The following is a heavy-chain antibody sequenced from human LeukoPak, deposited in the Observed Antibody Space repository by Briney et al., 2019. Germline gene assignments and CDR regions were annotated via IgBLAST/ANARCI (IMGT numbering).Heavy chain of an antibody. CDR1: GFTVSSDY. J-gene: IGHJ4*02. Sequence: GGSLRLSCAASGFTVSSDYMSWVRQAPGKGLEWVSVIYSGGSTYYADSVKGRFTISRDASKNTLYLQMNSLRAEDTAVYFCARGYGGYTHDYWGQGTLVTVSS. D-gene: IGHD5-12*01. CDR2: IYSGGST. V-gene: IGHV3-53*01. CDR3: ARGYGGYTHDY.